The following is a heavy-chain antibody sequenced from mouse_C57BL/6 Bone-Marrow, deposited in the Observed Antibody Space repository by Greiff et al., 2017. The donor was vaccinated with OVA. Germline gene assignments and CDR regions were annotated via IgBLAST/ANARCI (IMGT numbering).Heavy chain of an antibody. CDR3: ARWGGGNYWYFDV. Sequence: QVQLQQPGTELVKPGASVKLSCKASGYTFTSYWMHWVKQRPGQGLEWIGNINPSNGGTTYNEKFKSKATLTVDKSSSTAYMQLSSLTSEDSAVYYCARWGGGNYWYFDVWGTGTTVTVSS. V-gene: IGHV1-53*01. CDR1: GYTFTSYW. CDR2: INPSNGGT. J-gene: IGHJ1*03. D-gene: IGHD2-1*01.